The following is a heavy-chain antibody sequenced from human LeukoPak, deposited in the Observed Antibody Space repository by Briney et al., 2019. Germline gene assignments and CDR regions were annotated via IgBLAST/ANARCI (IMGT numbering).Heavy chain of an antibody. J-gene: IGHJ4*02. V-gene: IGHV1-8*01. CDR1: GYTFTSYD. Sequence: ASVKVSCKASGYTFTSYDINWVRQATGQGLEWMGWMNPNSGNTGYAQKFQGRVTMTRNTSISTAYMELSGLRSEDTAVYYCATLYGSGSVEGYWGQGTLVTASS. D-gene: IGHD3-10*01. CDR2: MNPNSGNT. CDR3: ATLYGSGSVEGY.